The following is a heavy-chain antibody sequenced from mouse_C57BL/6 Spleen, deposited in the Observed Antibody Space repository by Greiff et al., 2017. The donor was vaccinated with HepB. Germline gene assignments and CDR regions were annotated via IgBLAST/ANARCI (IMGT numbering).Heavy chain of an antibody. CDR1: GFTFSDYY. J-gene: IGHJ4*01. V-gene: IGHV5-16*01. D-gene: IGHD2-3*01. CDR2: INYDGSST. Sequence: EVQLVESEGGLVQPGSSMKLSCTASGFTFSDYYMAWVRQVPEKGLEWVANINYDGSSTYYLDSLKSRFIISRDNAKNILYLQMSSLKSEDTATYYCARVDGYYPYAMDYWGQGTSVTVSS. CDR3: ARVDGYYPYAMDY.